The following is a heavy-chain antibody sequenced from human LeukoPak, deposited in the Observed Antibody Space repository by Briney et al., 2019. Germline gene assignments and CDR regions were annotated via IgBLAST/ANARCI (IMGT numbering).Heavy chain of an antibody. Sequence: GRSLRLSCAASGFTFSSNWMTWVRQAPGKGLEWVSSISSSSSYIYYADSVKGRFTISRDNAKNSLYLQMNSLRAEDTAVYYCARDLTAHSYGYIEAFDIWGQGTMVTVSS. CDR3: ARDLTAHSYGYIEAFDI. CDR1: GFTFSSNW. CDR2: ISSSSSYI. J-gene: IGHJ3*02. D-gene: IGHD5-18*01. V-gene: IGHV3-21*01.